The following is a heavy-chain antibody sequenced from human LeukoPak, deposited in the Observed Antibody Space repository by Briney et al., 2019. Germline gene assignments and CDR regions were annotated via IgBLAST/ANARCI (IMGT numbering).Heavy chain of an antibody. V-gene: IGHV1-69*02. CDR3: ASGPYYYGSGSYNWFDP. D-gene: IGHD3-10*01. J-gene: IGHJ5*02. CDR1: GGTFSSYT. Sequence: ASVKVSCKASGGTFSSYTISWVRQAPGQGLEWMGRIIPILVIANYAQKFQGRVTITADKSTSTAYMELSSLRSEDTAVYYCASGPYYYGSGSYNWFDPWGQGTLVTVSS. CDR2: IIPILVIA.